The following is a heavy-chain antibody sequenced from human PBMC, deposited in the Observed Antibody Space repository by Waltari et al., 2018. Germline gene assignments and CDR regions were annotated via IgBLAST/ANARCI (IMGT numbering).Heavy chain of an antibody. J-gene: IGHJ4*02. CDR2: INHSGSP. Sequence: QVQLQQWGAGLLKPSETLSLTCAVYGGSFSGYYWSWIRQPPGQGLEWIGEINHSGSPNYNPSLKSRVTISVDTSKNQFSLKLSSVTAADTAVYYCARVRSRSVLFLTGTTGAVGYWGQGTLVTVSS. CDR3: ARVRSRSVLFLTGTTGAVGY. D-gene: IGHD1-7*01. CDR1: GGSFSGYY. V-gene: IGHV4-34*01.